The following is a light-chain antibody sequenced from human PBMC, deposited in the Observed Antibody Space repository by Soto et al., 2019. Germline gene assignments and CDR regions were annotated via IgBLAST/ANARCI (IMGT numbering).Light chain of an antibody. CDR2: GVS. CDR1: QRLSSN. Sequence: EIVMTQSPATLSVSPGDRATLSCRASQRLSSNLAWYQQKPGQAPRLLIYGVSTRATGAPARFSGSGSGTEFTLTISSLQSEDSAVYYCQQYKNWLALTFGGGTKVDIK. J-gene: IGKJ4*01. CDR3: QQYKNWLALT. V-gene: IGKV3-15*01.